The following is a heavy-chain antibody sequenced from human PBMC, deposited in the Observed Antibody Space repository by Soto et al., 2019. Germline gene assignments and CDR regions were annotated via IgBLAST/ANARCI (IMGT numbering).Heavy chain of an antibody. D-gene: IGHD3-10*01. Sequence: SETLSLTCTVSGDSISSGGYYWSWARQHPGTGLEWIGHIYYSGSTYYNPSLKSRVTISVDTSKNQFSLKLSSVTAADTAVYYCARASRGYGMDVWGQGTTVTVSS. CDR3: ARASRGYGMDV. J-gene: IGHJ6*02. V-gene: IGHV4-31*03. CDR2: IYYSGST. CDR1: GDSISSGGYY.